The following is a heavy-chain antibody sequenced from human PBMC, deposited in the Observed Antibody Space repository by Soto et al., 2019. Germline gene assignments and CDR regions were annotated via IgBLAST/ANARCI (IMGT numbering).Heavy chain of an antibody. V-gene: IGHV1-18*01. CDR3: ARDPPPPDY. Sequence: QVQLVQSGAEVKKPGASVKVSCKASGYTFASYAISWMRQAPGQGLEWMGWSSAYNGNTNYAQKLQGRVTMTTDTSTSTADMELRSLRSDDTAVYYWARDPPPPDYWGQGTLVTVSS. CDR1: GYTFASYA. J-gene: IGHJ4*02. CDR2: SSAYNGNT.